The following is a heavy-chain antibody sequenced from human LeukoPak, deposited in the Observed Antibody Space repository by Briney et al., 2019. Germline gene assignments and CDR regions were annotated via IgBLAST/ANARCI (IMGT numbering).Heavy chain of an antibody. Sequence: ASVTVSCTASGGTFSSYAISWVRQAPGQGLEWMGGIIPIFGTANYAQKFQGRVTITADESTSTAYMELSSPRSEDTAVYYCAREFGPYSSSLDYWGQGTLVTASS. CDR3: AREFGPYSSSLDY. CDR1: GGTFSSYA. J-gene: IGHJ4*02. D-gene: IGHD6-13*01. V-gene: IGHV1-69*13. CDR2: IIPIFGTA.